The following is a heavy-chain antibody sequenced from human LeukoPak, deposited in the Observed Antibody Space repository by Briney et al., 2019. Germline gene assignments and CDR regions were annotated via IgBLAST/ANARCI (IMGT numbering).Heavy chain of an antibody. J-gene: IGHJ4*02. V-gene: IGHV3-66*01. Sequence: GGSLSLSCAASGFTGSSNYVTRARQAPGKGLEWVSLIYSGGSTYYADSLKGRFTISRDNSKNTLYLQMNSLRAEDTAVYYCARGVGDTSFDYWGQGTLVTVSS. CDR1: GFTGSSNY. CDR3: ARGVGDTSFDY. D-gene: IGHD2-21*02. CDR2: IYSGGST.